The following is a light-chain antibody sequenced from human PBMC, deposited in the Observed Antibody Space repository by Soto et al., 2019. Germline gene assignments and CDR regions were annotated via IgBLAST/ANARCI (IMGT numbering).Light chain of an antibody. J-gene: IGKJ5*01. CDR3: QQSFSTLLIT. CDR1: QSINTY. Sequence: DIQMTQSPSSLSASIGEGVTISCRASQSINTYLNWYQQKPGKAPKLLISAASNLQSGVPSRFRGSGSGTDFTLTISSLQTEDFATYYCQQSFSTLLITFGQGTRLEIK. V-gene: IGKV1-39*01. CDR2: AAS.